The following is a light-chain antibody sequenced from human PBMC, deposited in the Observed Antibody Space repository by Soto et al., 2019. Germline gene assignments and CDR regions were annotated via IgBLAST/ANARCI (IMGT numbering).Light chain of an antibody. CDR3: AAWDDSLGGL. Sequence: QSVLTQPPSASGTPGQRVTISCSGSSSNIGSNYVYWYQQLPGAAPKLLIYSDNQRPSGVPDRFSGSKSGTSASLAISGLRSEDEADYSCAAWDDSLGGLFGGGTQLTVL. CDR2: SDN. CDR1: SSNIGSNY. J-gene: IGLJ7*01. V-gene: IGLV1-47*02.